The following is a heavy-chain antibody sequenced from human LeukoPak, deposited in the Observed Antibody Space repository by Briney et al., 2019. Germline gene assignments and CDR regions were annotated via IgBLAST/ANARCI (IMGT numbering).Heavy chain of an antibody. CDR3: AKYRVPTIPYFDY. V-gene: IGHV3-23*01. D-gene: IGHD4/OR15-4a*01. J-gene: IGHJ4*02. CDR1: EFTFSTYA. Sequence: GGSLRLSCAASEFTFSTYAMGWVGQAPGKGLEWVSTISGSGGITHYADSVKGRFTISRDNSKNTLYLQMNGLRAEDTAVYYCAKYRVPTIPYFDYWGQGTLVTVSS. CDR2: ISGSGGIT.